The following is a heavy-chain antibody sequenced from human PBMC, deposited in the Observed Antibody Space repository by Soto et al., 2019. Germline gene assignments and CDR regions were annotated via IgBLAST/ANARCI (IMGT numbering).Heavy chain of an antibody. CDR1: GYKFIDYW. D-gene: IGHD1-26*01. Sequence: GESLKISCKGSGYKFIDYWIGWVRQVPGKGLEWMGSIYPGDFDIKYGPSFHGQVTISADKSITTVYLHWSGLKASDTGIYYCARHGSGSFLFYYYYGMDVWGQGTTVTV. J-gene: IGHJ6*02. CDR2: IYPGDFDI. V-gene: IGHV5-51*01. CDR3: ARHGSGSFLFYYYYGMDV.